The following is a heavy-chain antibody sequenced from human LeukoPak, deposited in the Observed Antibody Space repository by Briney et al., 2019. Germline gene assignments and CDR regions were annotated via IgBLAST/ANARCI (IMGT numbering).Heavy chain of an antibody. D-gene: IGHD5/OR15-5a*01. CDR1: GFTFDDYA. CDR2: ISGDGGST. J-gene: IGHJ6*02. CDR3: AKDMVYLYYYYYYGMDV. Sequence: PGGSLRLSCAASGFTFDDYAMHWVRQAPGKGLEWVSLISGDGGSTYYADSVKGRYTISRDNSKNSPYLQMNSLRTEDTALYYCAKDMVYLYYYYYYGMDVWGQGTTVTVSS. V-gene: IGHV3-43*02.